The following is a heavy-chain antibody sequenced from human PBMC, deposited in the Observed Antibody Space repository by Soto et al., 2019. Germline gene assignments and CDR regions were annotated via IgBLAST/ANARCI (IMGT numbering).Heavy chain of an antibody. Sequence: EVQLVDSGGGLVQPGRSLRLCCAASGFTFDNCGMHWVRQAPGKGLEWVAGISWDSSTIGYADSVKGRFIISRDDAKNSLYLQMDSLRGEDTALYYCVQGRYPTMATPLDHWGQGTQVIVSS. CDR3: VQGRYPTMATPLDH. J-gene: IGHJ4*02. V-gene: IGHV3-9*01. CDR2: ISWDSSTI. CDR1: GFTFDNCG. D-gene: IGHD2-15*01.